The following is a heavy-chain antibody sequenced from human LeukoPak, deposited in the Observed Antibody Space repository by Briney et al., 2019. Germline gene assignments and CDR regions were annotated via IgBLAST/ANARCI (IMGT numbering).Heavy chain of an antibody. CDR3: ARDRIHYDILTGYYELGFHHGMDV. CDR2: INSGSRYI. J-gene: IGHJ6*02. Sequence: GGSLRLSCAASGVTFSTYAMNWVRQAPGKGLEWVSSINSGSRYIYYADSVKGRFTISRDNAKNSMYLQTNSLRAEDTAVYYCARDRIHYDILTGYYELGFHHGMDVWGQGTTVTVSS. V-gene: IGHV3-21*01. D-gene: IGHD3-9*01. CDR1: GVTFSTYA.